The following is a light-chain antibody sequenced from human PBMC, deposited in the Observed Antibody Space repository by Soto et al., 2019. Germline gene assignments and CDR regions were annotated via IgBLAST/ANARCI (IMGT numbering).Light chain of an antibody. V-gene: IGKV1-12*01. CDR2: TVS. Sequence: DLHMTQSPSSVSASVGDRVTITCRASQGISSWLAWYQQKPGKAPKLLIYTVSSLQSGVPSRLSGSGSGTYFTLTSSSPQPEAFATYYCQQANCFPLTFGGGTKVESK. J-gene: IGKJ4*01. CDR1: QGISSW. CDR3: QQANCFPLT.